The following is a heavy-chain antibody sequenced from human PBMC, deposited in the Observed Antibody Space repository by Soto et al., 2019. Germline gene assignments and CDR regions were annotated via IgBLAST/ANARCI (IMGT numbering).Heavy chain of an antibody. J-gene: IGHJ4*01. CDR1: GGSISSYY. CDR3: ARVGPYGVRQTFDY. CDR2: IYYSGST. V-gene: IGHV4-59*01. Sequence: SETLSLTCTVSGGSISSYYWSWIRQPPGKGLEWIGYIYYSGSTNYNPSLKSRVTISVDTSKNQFSLKLSSVTAADTAVYYCARVGPYGVRQTFDYLGQCTLVTVFS. D-gene: IGHD4-17*01.